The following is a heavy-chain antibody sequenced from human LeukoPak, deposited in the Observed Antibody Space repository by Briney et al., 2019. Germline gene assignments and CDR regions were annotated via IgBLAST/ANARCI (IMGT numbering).Heavy chain of an antibody. CDR1: GFTFTSSA. CDR2: IVVGSGNT. CDR3: AAESICSSTSCYGAFDI. V-gene: IGHV1-58*02. Sequence: SVKVSCKASGFTFTSSAMQWVRQARGQRLEWIGWIVVGSGNTNYAQKFQERVTIIRDMSTSTAYMELSSLRSEDTAVYYCAAESICSSTSCYGAFDIWGQGTMVTVSS. D-gene: IGHD2-2*01. J-gene: IGHJ3*02.